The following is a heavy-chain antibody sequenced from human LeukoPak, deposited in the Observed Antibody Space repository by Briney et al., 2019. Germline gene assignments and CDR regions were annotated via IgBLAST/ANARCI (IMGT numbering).Heavy chain of an antibody. D-gene: IGHD3-10*01. V-gene: IGHV1-69*05. J-gene: IGHJ5*02. CDR2: IIPIFGTA. CDR1: GGTFSSYA. Sequence: SVKVSCKASGGTFSSYAISWVRRAPGQGLEWMGGIIPIFGTANYAQKFQGRVTITTDESTSTAYMELSSLRSEDTAVYYCARAPKFRGVIIQAEFDPWGQGTLVTVSS. CDR3: ARAPKFRGVIIQAEFDP.